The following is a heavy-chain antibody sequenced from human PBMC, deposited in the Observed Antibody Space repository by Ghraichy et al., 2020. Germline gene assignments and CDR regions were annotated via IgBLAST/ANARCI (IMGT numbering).Heavy chain of an antibody. V-gene: IGHV4-61*01. CDR2: IYYSGST. J-gene: IGHJ6*02. Sequence: ESLNISCTVSGGSVSSGSYYWSWIRQPPGKGLEWIGYIYYSGSTNYNPSLKSRVTISVDTSKNQFSLKLGSVTAADTAVYYCARIQGRYSYYGMDVWGQGTTVTVSS. CDR1: GGSVSSGSYY. CDR3: ARIQGRYSYYGMDV.